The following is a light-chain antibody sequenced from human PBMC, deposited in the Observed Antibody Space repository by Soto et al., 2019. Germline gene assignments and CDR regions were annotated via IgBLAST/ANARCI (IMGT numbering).Light chain of an antibody. CDR2: NVN. CDR1: SSDVGGYNY. Sequence: QSALTQPRSVSGSPGQSFTISCAGASSDVGGYNYVSWYQEHPGKAPKLILYNVNERPSGVPDRFSGSKSGNTASLTISGLQAEDEADYYCCSYAGSYTLLFGGGTKLTVL. J-gene: IGLJ2*01. V-gene: IGLV2-11*01. CDR3: CSYAGSYTLL.